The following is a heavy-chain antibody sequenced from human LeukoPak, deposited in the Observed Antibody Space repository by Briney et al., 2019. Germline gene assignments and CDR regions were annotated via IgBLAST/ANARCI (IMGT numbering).Heavy chain of an antibody. D-gene: IGHD4-17*01. CDR2: IGPEGINK. CDR1: EVTFNKYA. Sequence: GGSLRLSCIGSEVTFNKYAMHWLRQAPGKGLEWVAVIGPEGINKKYVDSVKGRFTISRDNSKNTLYLQMNSLRAEDTAVYYCAKGDYEGGYFDYWGQGTLVTVSS. CDR3: AKGDYEGGYFDY. V-gene: IGHV3-30*18. J-gene: IGHJ4*02.